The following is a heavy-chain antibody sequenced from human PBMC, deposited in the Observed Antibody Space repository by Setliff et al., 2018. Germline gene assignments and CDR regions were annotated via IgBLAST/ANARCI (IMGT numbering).Heavy chain of an antibody. Sequence: SETLSLTCAVSGGSISSSNWWSWVRQPPGKGLEWIGEIYHSGSTNYNPSLKSRVTISVDKSKNQFSLKLSSVTAADTAVYYCASFRDGDSSGYSAITDYWGQGTLVTVSS. D-gene: IGHD3-22*01. J-gene: IGHJ4*02. V-gene: IGHV4-4*02. CDR3: ASFRDGDSSGYSAITDY. CDR2: IYHSGST. CDR1: GGSISSSNW.